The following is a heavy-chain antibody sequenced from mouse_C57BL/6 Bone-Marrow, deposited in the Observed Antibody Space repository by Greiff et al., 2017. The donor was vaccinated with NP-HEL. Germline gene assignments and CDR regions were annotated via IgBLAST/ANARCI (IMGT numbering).Heavy chain of an antibody. CDR2: ISYDGSN. CDR3: ARERTDSWYFDV. Sequence: EVQLVESGPGLVKPSQSLSLTCSVTGYSITSGYYWNWIRQFPGNKLEWMGYISYDGSNNYNPSLKNRISITRDTSKNQFFLKLNSVTTEDTATYYCARERTDSWYFDVWGTGTTVTVSS. CDR1: GYSITSGYY. J-gene: IGHJ1*03. V-gene: IGHV3-6*01. D-gene: IGHD3-3*01.